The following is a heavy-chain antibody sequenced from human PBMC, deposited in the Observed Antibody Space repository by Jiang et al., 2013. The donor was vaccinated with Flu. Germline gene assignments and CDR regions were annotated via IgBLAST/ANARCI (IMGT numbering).Heavy chain of an antibody. J-gene: IGHJ6*04. CDR2: IYPGDSDT. Sequence: GAEVKKPGESLKISCKGFWIQLYQLLDRAGCARCPGKAWTWMGIIYPGDSDTRYSPSFQGQVTISADKSISTAYLQWSSLKASDTAMYYCARHALESLYNYGMDVWGKGTTVTVSS. D-gene: IGHD6-6*01. CDR1: IQLYQLL. CDR3: ARHALESLYNYGMDV. V-gene: IGHV5-51*01.